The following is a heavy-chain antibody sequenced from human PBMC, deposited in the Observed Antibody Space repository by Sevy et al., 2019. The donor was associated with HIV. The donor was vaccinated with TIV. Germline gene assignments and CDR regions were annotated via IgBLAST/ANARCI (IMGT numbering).Heavy chain of an antibody. CDR1: GFTFSSYE. CDR2: ITSSGSTI. D-gene: IGHD2-21*01. V-gene: IGHV3-48*03. Sequence: GGALRISCAASGFTFSSYEMNWVRQAPGKGLEWVSYITSSGSTIYYADSVKGRFTISRDNATNSLYLQMNTLRVEDTALYYCAREGLCGFPTSLDSWGQGTLVTVSS. J-gene: IGHJ4*02. CDR3: AREGLCGFPTSLDS.